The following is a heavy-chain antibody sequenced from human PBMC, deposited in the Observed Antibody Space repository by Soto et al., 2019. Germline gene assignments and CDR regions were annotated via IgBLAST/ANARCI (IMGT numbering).Heavy chain of an antibody. V-gene: IGHV4-39*01. J-gene: IGHJ4*02. D-gene: IGHD4-17*01. CDR1: GGSISSSSYY. Sequence: SETLSLTCTVSGGSISSSSYYWGWIRQPPGKGLEWIGSIYYSGSTYYNPSLKSRVTISVDTSKNQFSLKLSSVTAADTAVYYCARSRTTVVTLDYWGQGTLVTVSS. CDR2: IYYSGST. CDR3: ARSRTTVVTLDY.